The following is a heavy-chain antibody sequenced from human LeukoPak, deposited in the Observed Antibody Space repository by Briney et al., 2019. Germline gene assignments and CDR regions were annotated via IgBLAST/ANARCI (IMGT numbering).Heavy chain of an antibody. CDR2: IKSKTDGGTT. D-gene: IGHD2-21*02. Sequence: PGGSLRLSCAASGFSISRYSMNWVRQAPGKGLEWVGRIKSKTDGGTTDYAAPVKGRITISRDDSTNTLHLQMNSLKTEDTAVYYCTTSWAGGVTAVYPFDNWGQETLSPSPQ. J-gene: IGHJ4*02. V-gene: IGHV3-15*01. CDR3: TTSWAGGVTAVYPFDN. CDR1: GFSISRYS.